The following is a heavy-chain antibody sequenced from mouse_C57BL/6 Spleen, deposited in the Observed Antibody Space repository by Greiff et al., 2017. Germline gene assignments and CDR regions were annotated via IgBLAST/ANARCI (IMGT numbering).Heavy chain of an antibody. CDR3: TTRDAGFAY. V-gene: IGHV14-4*01. CDR2: IDPENGDT. Sequence: EVQLQQSGAELVRPGASVKLSCTASGFNIKDDYMHWVKQRPEQGLEWIGWIDPENGDTEYASKFQGKATITADTSSNTAYQQLSSLTSEDTAVYYCTTRDAGFAYWGQGTLVTVSA. D-gene: IGHD6-5*01. CDR1: GFNIKDDY. J-gene: IGHJ3*01.